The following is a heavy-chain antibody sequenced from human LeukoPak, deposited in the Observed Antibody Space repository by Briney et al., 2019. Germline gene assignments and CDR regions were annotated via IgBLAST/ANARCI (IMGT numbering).Heavy chain of an antibody. CDR3: GRKAGDCGGGSCYSIDY. J-gene: IGHJ4*02. V-gene: IGHV1-69*05. Sequence: SVKVSCKASGGTFSSYAISWVRQAPGQGLEWMGRIIPIFGTANYAQKFQGRVTITTDESTSTAYMEVSSLRSDDTAVYYCGRKAGDCGGGSCYSIDYWGQGTLVTVSS. CDR2: IIPIFGTA. D-gene: IGHD2-15*01. CDR1: GGTFSSYA.